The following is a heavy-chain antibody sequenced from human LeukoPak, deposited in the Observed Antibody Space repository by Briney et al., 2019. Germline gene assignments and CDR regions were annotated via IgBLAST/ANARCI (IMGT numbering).Heavy chain of an antibody. J-gene: IGHJ3*02. V-gene: IGHV1-18*01. CDR1: GGTFSSYA. CDR3: VTREQWLPHHDAFDI. CDR2: ISAYNGNT. D-gene: IGHD6-19*01. Sequence: ASVKVSCKAFGGTFSSYAISWVRQAPGQGLEWMGWISAYNGNTNYAQKLQGRVTMTTDTSTSTAYMEVRGMRSDDSSVDHFVTREQWLPHHDAFDIWGQGTMVTVSS.